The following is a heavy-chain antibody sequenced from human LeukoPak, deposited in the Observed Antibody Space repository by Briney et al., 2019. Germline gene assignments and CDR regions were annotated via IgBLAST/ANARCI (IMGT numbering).Heavy chain of an antibody. CDR2: ISWNSGSI. Sequence: GGSLRLSCAASGFTFDDYAVHWVRQAPGKGLEWVSGISWNSGSIGYADSVKGRFTISRDNAKNSLYLQMNSLRAEDTALYYCAKVQGYSYGFFDYWGQGTLVTVPS. CDR1: GFTFDDYA. D-gene: IGHD5-18*01. J-gene: IGHJ4*02. V-gene: IGHV3-9*01. CDR3: AKVQGYSYGFFDY.